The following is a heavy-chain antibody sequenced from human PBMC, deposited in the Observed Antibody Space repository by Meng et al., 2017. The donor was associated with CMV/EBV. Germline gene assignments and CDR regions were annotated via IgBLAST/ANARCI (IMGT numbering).Heavy chain of an antibody. D-gene: IGHD2-2*02. CDR2: INANSGGT. CDR3: ARDGPDIVVVPAAIRVAAAGTDYYYYYGMDV. CDR1: GYTFTGYY. V-gene: IGHV1-2*02. Sequence: ASVKVSCKASGYTFTGYYMHWVRQAPGQGLEWMGWINANSGGTNYAVKFQGRVTMTRDTSTSTVYMELSSLRSEDTAVYYCARDGPDIVVVPAAIRVAAAGTDYYYYYGMDVWGQGTTVTVSS. J-gene: IGHJ6*02.